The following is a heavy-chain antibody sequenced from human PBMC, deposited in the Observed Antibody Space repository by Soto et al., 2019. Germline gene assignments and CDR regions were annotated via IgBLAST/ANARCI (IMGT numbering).Heavy chain of an antibody. CDR1: GGSFSGYY. J-gene: IGHJ4*02. CDR3: ARGIGYCSSINCYSSRRLRFDS. D-gene: IGHD2-2*01. CDR2: VNHSGTT. Sequence: LSLTCAVYGGSFSGYYWTWIRQSPEKGLEWIGEVNHSGTTYYNPSLKTRVTISVHTPKNQFSLKMSSVTAADTAVYYCARGIGYCSSINCYSSRRLRFDSWGQGTLVTVSS. V-gene: IGHV4-34*01.